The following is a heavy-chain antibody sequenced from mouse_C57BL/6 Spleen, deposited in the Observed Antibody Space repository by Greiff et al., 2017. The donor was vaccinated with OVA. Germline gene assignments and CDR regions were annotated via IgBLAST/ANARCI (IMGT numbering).Heavy chain of an antibody. CDR3: APHLLWSPLDY. D-gene: IGHD2-1*01. Sequence: QVQLKQSGPELVKPGASVKISCKASGYAFSSSWMNWVKQRPGKGLEWIGRIYPGDGDTNYNGKFKGKATLTADKSSSTAYMQLSSLTSEDSAVYFCAPHLLWSPLDYWGQGTTLTVSS. J-gene: IGHJ2*01. CDR1: GYAFSSSW. CDR2: IYPGDGDT. V-gene: IGHV1-82*01.